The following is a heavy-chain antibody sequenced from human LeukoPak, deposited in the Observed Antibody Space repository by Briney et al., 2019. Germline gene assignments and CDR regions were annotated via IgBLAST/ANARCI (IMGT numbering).Heavy chain of an antibody. CDR1: GGSIRSSYYY. Sequence: SETLSLTCTVSGGSIRSSYYYWGWIRQPPGKGLEWIGSIYDSGSTYYNPSLKSRVTISVDTSKNQFSLKLSSVTAADTTVYYCARVPYYYDSSGSSPYWYFDLWGRGTLVTVSS. J-gene: IGHJ2*01. CDR3: ARVPYYYDSSGSSPYWYFDL. V-gene: IGHV4-39*01. D-gene: IGHD3-22*01. CDR2: IYDSGST.